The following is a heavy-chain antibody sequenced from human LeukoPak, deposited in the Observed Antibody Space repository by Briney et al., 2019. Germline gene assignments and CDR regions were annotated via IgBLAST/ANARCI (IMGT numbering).Heavy chain of an antibody. CDR3: ARGTLKAAATDFDY. CDR2: ISSSSSYI. D-gene: IGHD6-13*01. CDR1: GFTFSSYS. Sequence: PGGSLRLSCAASGFTFSSYSMSWVRQAPGKGLEWVSSISSSSSYIDYADSVRGRFTISRDNAKNSLYLQMNSLRAEDTALYYCARGTLKAAATDFDYWGQGTLVTVSS. V-gene: IGHV3-21*04. J-gene: IGHJ4*02.